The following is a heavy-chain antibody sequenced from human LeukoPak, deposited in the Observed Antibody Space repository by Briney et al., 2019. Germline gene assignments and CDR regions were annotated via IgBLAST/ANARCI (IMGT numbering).Heavy chain of an antibody. D-gene: IGHD6-13*01. CDR1: GYTFTNYY. Sequence: ASVKVSCKASGYTFTNYYMHWVRQAPGQGLEWMGIINPSGGGTSYAQKFQGRLTMTRDTSTTTVYMELSSLRSEDTAVYYCARDPLSSSSFDYWGQGTLVTVSS. J-gene: IGHJ4*02. CDR3: ARDPLSSSSFDY. V-gene: IGHV1-46*01. CDR2: INPSGGGT.